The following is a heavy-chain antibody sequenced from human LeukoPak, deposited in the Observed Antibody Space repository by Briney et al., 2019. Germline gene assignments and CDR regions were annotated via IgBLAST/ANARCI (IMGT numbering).Heavy chain of an antibody. J-gene: IGHJ4*02. V-gene: IGHV1-2*02. Sequence: GASVKVSCKASGYTFTSYYMHWVRQAPGQGLEWMGWINPNSGGTNYAQKFQGRVTMTRDTSISTAYMELSRLRSDDTAVYYCARAYCSSTSCYLYYFDYWGQGTLVTVSS. D-gene: IGHD2-2*01. CDR2: INPNSGGT. CDR3: ARAYCSSTSCYLYYFDY. CDR1: GYTFTSYY.